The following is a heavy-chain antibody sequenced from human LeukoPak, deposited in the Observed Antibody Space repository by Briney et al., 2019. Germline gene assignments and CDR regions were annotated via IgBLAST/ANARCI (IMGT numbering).Heavy chain of an antibody. J-gene: IGHJ4*02. D-gene: IGHD1-1*01. V-gene: IGHV3-30*04. CDR3: ARDSQLVKDMDY. Sequence: PGGSLRLSCAASGFTFSSYAMHWVSQARGKGLEWVAVISYDGSNKYYADSVKGRFTISRDNSKNTLYLQMNSLRAEDTAVYYCARDSQLVKDMDYWGQGTPVTVSS. CDR2: ISYDGSNK. CDR1: GFTFSSYA.